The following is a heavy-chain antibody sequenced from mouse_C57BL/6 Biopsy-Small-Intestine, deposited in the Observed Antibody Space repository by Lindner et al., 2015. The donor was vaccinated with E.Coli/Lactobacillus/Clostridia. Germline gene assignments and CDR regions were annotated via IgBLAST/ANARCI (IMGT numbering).Heavy chain of an antibody. V-gene: IGHV5-6*01. CDR2: IGRGGSYI. J-gene: IGHJ4*01. CDR3: ARPHYYAMDY. CDR1: GFTFGNYG. Sequence: VQLQESGGDLVKPGGSLKLSCAASGFTFGNYGMSWARQTPDKRLEWVATIGRGGSYIYYPDSVKGRFTISRDNAKNTLFLQMASLRSEDTAMYYCARPHYYAMDYWGQGTSVTVSS.